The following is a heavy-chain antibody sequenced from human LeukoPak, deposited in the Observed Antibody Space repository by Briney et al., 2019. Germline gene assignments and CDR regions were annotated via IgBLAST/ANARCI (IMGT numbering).Heavy chain of an antibody. Sequence: ASVKVSCKASGYTFTSYGISWVRQAPGQGLEWMGWISAYNGNTNYAQKLQGRVTMTTDTSTRTAYMELRSLRSDDTAVYYCARDSSGFLPGADYFDYWGQGTLVTVSS. CDR1: GYTFTSYG. J-gene: IGHJ4*02. V-gene: IGHV1-18*01. D-gene: IGHD3-22*01. CDR2: ISAYNGNT. CDR3: ARDSSGFLPGADYFDY.